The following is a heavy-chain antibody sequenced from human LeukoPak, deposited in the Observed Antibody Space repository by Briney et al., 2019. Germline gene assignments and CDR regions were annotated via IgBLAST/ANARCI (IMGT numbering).Heavy chain of an antibody. V-gene: IGHV3-48*03. D-gene: IGHD1-26*01. Sequence: PGGSLRLSCAASGFNFSSYEMNWVRQAPGKGLEWVSYISSSATTISYADSVKGRFTISRDNAKNSLYLQMNSLRAEDMAVYYCARHVGAQDYWGQRTLVTVSS. CDR2: ISSSATTI. CDR1: GFNFSSYE. CDR3: ARHVGAQDY. J-gene: IGHJ4*02.